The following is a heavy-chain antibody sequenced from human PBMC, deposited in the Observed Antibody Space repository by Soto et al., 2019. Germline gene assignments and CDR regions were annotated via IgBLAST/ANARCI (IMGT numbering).Heavy chain of an antibody. J-gene: IGHJ4*02. CDR2: IIPIFGTA. V-gene: IGHV1-69*12. D-gene: IGHD2-8*01. CDR3: ASHAPGTPYCTNGVCYTE. Sequence: QVQLVQSGAEVKKPGSSVKVSCKASGGTFSSYAISWVRQAPGQGLEWMGGIIPIFGTANYAQKFQGRVTITADESTSTAYVELSSLRSEDTGVYYCASHAPGTPYCTNGVCYTEWGQGTLVTVSS. CDR1: GGTFSSYA.